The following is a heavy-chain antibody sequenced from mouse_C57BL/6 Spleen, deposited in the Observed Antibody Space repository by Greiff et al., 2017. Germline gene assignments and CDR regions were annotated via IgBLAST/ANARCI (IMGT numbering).Heavy chain of an antibody. Sequence: VQLKQSGPGLAKPSQTLSLTCSVTGYSITSDYWNWIRKFPGNKLEYMGYISYSGSTYYNPSLKSRISITRDTSKNQYYLQLNSVTTEDTATYYCARYSNYVNYAMDYWGQGASVTVSS. CDR3: ARYSNYVNYAMDY. CDR1: GYSITSDY. D-gene: IGHD2-5*01. V-gene: IGHV3-8*01. J-gene: IGHJ4*01. CDR2: ISYSGST.